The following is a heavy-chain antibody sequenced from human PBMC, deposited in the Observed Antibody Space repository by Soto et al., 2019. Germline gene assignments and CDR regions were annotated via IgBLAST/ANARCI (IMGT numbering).Heavy chain of an antibody. D-gene: IGHD3-16*01. V-gene: IGHV4-59*08. Sequence: PSATLSLTCTDSGGSISDYYWSWIRQPPGKGLEWIGYFSYSGSTNNSPSLQSRATISGDTSKNQFSLHLSTVTAADTAVYFCVRHFRDAYIALGFWGQGTLVTVSA. CDR3: VRHFRDAYIALGF. CDR2: FSYSGST. J-gene: IGHJ4*02. CDR1: GGSISDYY.